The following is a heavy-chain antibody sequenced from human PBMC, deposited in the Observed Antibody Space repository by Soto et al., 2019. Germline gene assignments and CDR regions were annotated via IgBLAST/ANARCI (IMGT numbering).Heavy chain of an antibody. CDR1: GDSITSNH. CDR2: IYNSGTT. J-gene: IGHJ5*02. CDR3: ARVSMSTVSWGFDP. V-gene: IGHV4-59*01. D-gene: IGHD4-4*01. Sequence: WETLSLTCAVSGDSITSNHWNWIRQPPGRGLGWIGYIYNSGTTKYNPSLKSRVIISVDTSKNQLSLKLSSVTAADTAVYYCARVSMSTVSWGFDPWGQGTLVTVSS.